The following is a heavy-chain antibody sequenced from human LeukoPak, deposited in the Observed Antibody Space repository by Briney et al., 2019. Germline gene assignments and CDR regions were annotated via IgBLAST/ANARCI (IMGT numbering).Heavy chain of an antibody. CDR2: IIPILGIA. CDR3: AKKEPAPKNYYGMDV. D-gene: IGHD1-26*01. Sequence: ASVKVSCKASGGTFSSYAISWVRQAPGQGLEWMGRIIPILGIANYAQKLQGRVTITADKSTSTAYMELSSLRSEDTAVYYCAKKEPAPKNYYGMDVWGQGTTVTVSS. J-gene: IGHJ6*02. V-gene: IGHV1-69*04. CDR1: GGTFSSYA.